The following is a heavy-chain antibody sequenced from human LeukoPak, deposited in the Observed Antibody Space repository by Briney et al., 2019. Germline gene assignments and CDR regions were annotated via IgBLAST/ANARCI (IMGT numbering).Heavy chain of an antibody. CDR2: ISIDGNNK. J-gene: IGHJ4*02. D-gene: IGHD6-13*01. V-gene: IGHV3-30*03. CDR1: GFTFSNFG. Sequence: GGSLRLSCAASGFTFSNFGMHWVRQAPGKGLDWVAFISIDGNNKYYTDSVEGRFPISRDNSKKTLYLQMNSLRTEEAAVYYYSTGGFTTSWPTLEYWGQGTLVTVSS. CDR3: STGGFTTSWPTLEY.